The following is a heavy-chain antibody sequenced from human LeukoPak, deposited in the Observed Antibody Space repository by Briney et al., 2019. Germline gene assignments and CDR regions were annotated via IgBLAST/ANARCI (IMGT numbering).Heavy chain of an antibody. J-gene: IGHJ4*02. CDR1: GGSFSGYY. CDR2: IDHSGST. V-gene: IGHV4-34*01. Sequence: SETLSLTCAVYGGSFSGYYWSWIRQPPGKGLEWIGEIDHSGSTNYNPSLKSRATISGDTSKNRFSLKLSSVTAADTAVYYCASDRLTYYYDSSGYYDYWGQGTLVTVSS. CDR3: ASDRLTYYYDSSGYYDY. D-gene: IGHD3-22*01.